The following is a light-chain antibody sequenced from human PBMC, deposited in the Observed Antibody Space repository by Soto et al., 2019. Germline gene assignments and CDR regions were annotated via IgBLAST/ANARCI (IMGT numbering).Light chain of an antibody. CDR1: SNDIGLYNY. CDR3: ASYARGSTLVV. J-gene: IGLJ2*01. V-gene: IGLV2-14*01. CDR2: VVS. Sequence: QSALAQPASVSGSPGQSITISCTGTSNDIGLYNYVSWYQQHPGKAPKLIIYVVSSRPSGISNRFSASKSGNTASLTISGLQAEDEADYYWASYARGSTLVVFGGGTKVTVL.